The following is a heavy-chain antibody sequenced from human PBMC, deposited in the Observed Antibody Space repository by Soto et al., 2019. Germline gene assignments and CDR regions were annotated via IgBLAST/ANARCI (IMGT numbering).Heavy chain of an antibody. CDR2: IYNSAYS. CDR3: ARVWEDYGDNHAFDI. Sequence: SETLSLTCSVSGDSISDGGHYWTWIRQRPGKGLEWIGFIYNSAYSRLSESLKSRGSLSLDTSKNQFSLTLSSLTAADTAVYYCARVWEDYGDNHAFDIRGQRTTVTVSS. J-gene: IGHJ3*02. V-gene: IGHV4-31*02. CDR1: GDSISDGGHY. D-gene: IGHD4-17*01.